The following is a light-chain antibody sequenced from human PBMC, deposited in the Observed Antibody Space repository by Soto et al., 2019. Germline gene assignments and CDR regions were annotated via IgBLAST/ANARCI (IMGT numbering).Light chain of an antibody. CDR3: QQIYSTPLT. Sequence: DIQVTQSPSSLSASVGDRVTITCRASQSISSYLNWYQQKPGKAPKLLIYAASSLQSGVPSRFSGSGSGTDFTLTISSLQPEDFATYYCQQIYSTPLTFGGGTKVEIK. CDR1: QSISSY. CDR2: AAS. J-gene: IGKJ4*01. V-gene: IGKV1-39*01.